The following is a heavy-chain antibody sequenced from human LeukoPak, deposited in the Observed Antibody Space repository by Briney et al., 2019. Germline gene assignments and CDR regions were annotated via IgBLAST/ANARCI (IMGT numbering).Heavy chain of an antibody. CDR3: ARSYSSGWYNY. CDR2: IYYSGST. V-gene: IGHV4-59*08. Sequence: SETLSLTCTVSGGSISSYYWSWIRQPPGKGLEWIGYIYYSGSTNYDPSLKSRITISVDTSKNQFSLKLSSVTAADTAVYYCARSYSSGWYNYWGQGTLVTVSS. CDR1: GGSISSYY. J-gene: IGHJ4*02. D-gene: IGHD6-19*01.